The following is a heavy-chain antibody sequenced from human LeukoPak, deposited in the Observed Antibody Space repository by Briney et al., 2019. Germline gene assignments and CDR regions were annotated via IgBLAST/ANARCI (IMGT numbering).Heavy chain of an antibody. D-gene: IGHD3-16*01. J-gene: IGHJ4*02. CDR1: GFTFSSYG. V-gene: IGHV3-33*01. CDR2: IWYDGSNK. CDR3: ARQGWGGNYFDY. Sequence: GGSLRLPCAASGFTFSSYGMHWVRQAPGKGLEWVAVIWYDGSNKYYADSVKGRFTISRDNSKNTLYLQMNSLRAEDTAVYYCARQGWGGNYFDYWGQGTLVTVSS.